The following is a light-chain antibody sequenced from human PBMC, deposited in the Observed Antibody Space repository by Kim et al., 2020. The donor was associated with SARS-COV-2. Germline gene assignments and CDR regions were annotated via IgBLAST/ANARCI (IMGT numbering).Light chain of an antibody. CDR1: KWGDTY. V-gene: IGLV3-1*01. Sequence: VPRGPTASNTCAGDKWGDTYACWYQQKAGQSPVLVIYQDSKRPAGIPERFSGSNSGNTATLTISGTQAMDEADYYCQAWDSSTVWVFGGGTQLTVL. CDR2: QDS. J-gene: IGLJ3*02. CDR3: QAWDSSTVWV.